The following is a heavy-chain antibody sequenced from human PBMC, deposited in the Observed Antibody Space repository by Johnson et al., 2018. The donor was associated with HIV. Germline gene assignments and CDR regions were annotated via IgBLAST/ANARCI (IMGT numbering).Heavy chain of an antibody. CDR3: VKERQLVRSFDI. V-gene: IGHV3-33*06. Sequence: QEQLVESGGGVVQPGRSLRLSCEASGFTFKNYAMHWVRQAPGKGLEWVAVIWYDGSKKHYAESLKGRFTISRDNSKNTLYLQMNSLRPEDTAVYYCVKERQLVRSFDIWGQGTMVTVSS. D-gene: IGHD6-6*01. CDR2: IWYDGSKK. J-gene: IGHJ3*02. CDR1: GFTFKNYA.